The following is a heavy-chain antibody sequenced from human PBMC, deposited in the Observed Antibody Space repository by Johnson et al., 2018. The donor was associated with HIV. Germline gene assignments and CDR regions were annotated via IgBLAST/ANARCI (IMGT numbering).Heavy chain of an antibody. CDR1: GFTFSSYA. D-gene: IGHD3-3*01. CDR3: ARGISQPYYNFWSGYHYPDAFDI. V-gene: IGHV3-30*14. CDR2: ISYDGSNK. J-gene: IGHJ3*02. Sequence: MQLVESGGGVVQPGRSLRLSCAASGFTFSSYAMHWVRQAPGKGLEWVAVISYDGSNKYYADSVKGRCTISRDNSKNTLYLQMNSLRAEDTAVYYCARGISQPYYNFWSGYHYPDAFDIWGQGTMVTVSS.